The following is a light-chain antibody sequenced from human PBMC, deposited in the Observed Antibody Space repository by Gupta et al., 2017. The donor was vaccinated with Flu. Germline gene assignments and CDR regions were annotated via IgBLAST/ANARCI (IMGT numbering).Light chain of an antibody. Sequence: NFMLTQPHSVSESPGKTVTISCTRSSGSIASNFVQWYQQRPGSSPTTVIFDDNQRPSGVPDRFSCSIDCSSTSASPTISGLKTEDEAYYYCQSYDSSSPVVFGGGTKLTVL. J-gene: IGLJ2*01. CDR2: DDN. CDR3: QSYDSSSPVV. CDR1: SGSIASNF. V-gene: IGLV6-57*01.